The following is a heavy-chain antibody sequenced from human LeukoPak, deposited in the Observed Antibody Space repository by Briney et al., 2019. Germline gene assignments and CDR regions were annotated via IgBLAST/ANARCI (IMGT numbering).Heavy chain of an antibody. D-gene: IGHD6-19*01. CDR3: AKYCLPLRYSSGNDAFDI. CDR2: ISGSGGGT. Sequence: PGGSLRLSCAASGFTFSSYAMSWVRQAPGKGLQWVSGISGSGGGTYYADSVKGRFTISRDNSKNTLYLQMNSLRAEDTAVYYCAKYCLPLRYSSGNDAFDIWGQGTMVTVSS. CDR1: GFTFSSYA. J-gene: IGHJ3*02. V-gene: IGHV3-23*01.